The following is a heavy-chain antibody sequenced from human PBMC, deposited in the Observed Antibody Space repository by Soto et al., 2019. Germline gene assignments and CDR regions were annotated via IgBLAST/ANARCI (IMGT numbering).Heavy chain of an antibody. J-gene: IGHJ4*02. CDR2: IYYRGNA. D-gene: IGHD3-9*01. Sequence: PSETLSLTCSVSDDSINSDKYYWGWIRQPPGKGLEWIGSIYYRGNAYYNPSLQTRVTISLDKSKSQFSLKLNSVTAADSAVYFCARLEGLATISHYFDFWGPGALVTVSS. CDR3: ARLEGLATISHYFDF. CDR1: DDSINSDKYY. V-gene: IGHV4-39*01.